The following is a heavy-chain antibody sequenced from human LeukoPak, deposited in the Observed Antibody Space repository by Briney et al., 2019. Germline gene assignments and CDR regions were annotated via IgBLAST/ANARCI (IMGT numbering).Heavy chain of an antibody. V-gene: IGHV4-59*01. CDR3: AFVPLWSMKNDAFDI. CDR2: IYYSGST. Sequence: SETLSLTCTVSGVSISSYYWSWIRQPPGKGLEWIGYIYYSGSTNYNPSLKSRVTISVDTSKNQFSLKLSSVTAADTAVYHCAFVPLWSMKNDAFDIWGQGTMVTVSS. D-gene: IGHD2-21*01. J-gene: IGHJ3*02. CDR1: GVSISSYY.